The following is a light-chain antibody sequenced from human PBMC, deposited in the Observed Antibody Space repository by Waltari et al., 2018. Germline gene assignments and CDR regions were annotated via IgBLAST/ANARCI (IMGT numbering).Light chain of an antibody. Sequence: EILMTQSPATLSVSPGERATLSCRASQSVSSTLAWYQQKPGQAPRLLIYGASTRATGIPARFSGSGSGTEFTLTISSLQSEDSAVYYCQQYNSWPPYSFGQGTKLEIK. CDR2: GAS. V-gene: IGKV3-15*01. CDR3: QQYNSWPPYS. CDR1: QSVSST. J-gene: IGKJ2*03.